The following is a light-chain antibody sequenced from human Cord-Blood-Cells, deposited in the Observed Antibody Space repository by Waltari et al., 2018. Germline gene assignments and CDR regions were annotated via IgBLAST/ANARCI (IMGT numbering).Light chain of an antibody. V-gene: IGKV1-39*01. CDR2: AAS. CDR1: QSISSY. CDR3: HQSYSTPYT. J-gene: IGKJ2*01. Sequence: DTQMTQSRYSVSAAVGDRVTITCRASQSISSYLNWYQQKPGKAPKHLIYAASSLESGVPSRFSASGSGTDFTLTISSLQPEDFATYYCHQSYSTPYTFGLGTKVEIK.